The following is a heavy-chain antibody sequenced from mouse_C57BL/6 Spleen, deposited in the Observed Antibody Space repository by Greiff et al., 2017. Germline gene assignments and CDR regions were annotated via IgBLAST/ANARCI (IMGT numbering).Heavy chain of an antibody. CDR3: ARGGDYYGSSPLFDY. D-gene: IGHD1-1*01. V-gene: IGHV1-69*01. CDR1: GYTFTSYW. Sequence: VQLQQPGAELVMPGASVKLSCKASGYTFTSYWMHWVKQRPGQGLEWIGEIDPSDSYTNYNQKFKGKSTLTVDKSSSTAYMQLSSLTSEDSAVYYCARGGDYYGSSPLFDYWGQGTTLTVSS. J-gene: IGHJ2*01. CDR2: IDPSDSYT.